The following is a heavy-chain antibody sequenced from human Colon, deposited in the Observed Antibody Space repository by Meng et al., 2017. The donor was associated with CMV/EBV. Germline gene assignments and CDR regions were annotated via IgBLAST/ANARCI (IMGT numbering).Heavy chain of an antibody. V-gene: IGHV1-2*02. CDR1: GYTFSGFY. CDR2: INPNSGGT. Sequence: ASVKVSCKASGYTFSGFYMHWVRQAPGQGLEWMGWINPNSGGTKSAQSFQGRVTMTRDTSISTAYMELSRLRSDDTAMYYCVIAIIAAGPYYFDYWGQGTLVTVSS. J-gene: IGHJ4*02. D-gene: IGHD6-6*01. CDR3: VIAIIAAGPYYFDY.